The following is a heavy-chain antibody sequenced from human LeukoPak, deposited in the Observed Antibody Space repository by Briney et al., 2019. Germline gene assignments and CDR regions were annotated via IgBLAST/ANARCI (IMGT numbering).Heavy chain of an antibody. CDR2: ISNSGSTI. CDR3: ASGHDNSGYDLPDRFDP. V-gene: IGHV3-11*01. D-gene: IGHD5-12*01. CDR1: GFTFSDYY. Sequence: GGSLRLSCAASGFTFSDYYMSWIRQAPGKGLEWVSYISNSGSTIYYADSVKGRFTISRDNAKKSMYLQMNSLRGEDTAVYYCASGHDNSGYDLPDRFDPWGQGTLVIVSS. J-gene: IGHJ5*02.